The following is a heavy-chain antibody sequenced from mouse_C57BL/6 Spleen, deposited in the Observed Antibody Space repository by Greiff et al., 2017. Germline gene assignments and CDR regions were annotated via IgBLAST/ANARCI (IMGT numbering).Heavy chain of an antibody. Sequence: EVNVVESGGGLVKPGGSLKLSCAASGFTFSSYAMSWVRQTPEKRLEWVATISDGGSYTYYPDNVKGRFTISRDNAKNNLYLQMSHLKSEDTAMYYCAKSQLGSSLAWFAYWGQGTLVTVSA. J-gene: IGHJ3*01. CDR1: GFTFSSYA. V-gene: IGHV5-4*03. CDR3: AKSQLGSSLAWFAY. CDR2: ISDGGSYT. D-gene: IGHD4-1*02.